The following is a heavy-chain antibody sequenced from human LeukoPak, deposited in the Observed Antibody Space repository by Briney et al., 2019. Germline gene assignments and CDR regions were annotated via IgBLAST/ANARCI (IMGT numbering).Heavy chain of an antibody. CDR3: ARRDYDYVWGSSY. D-gene: IGHD3-16*01. Sequence: ASVKVSCKASGYTFTGYYMHWVRQAPGQGLEWMGWINPNSGGTNYAQKFQGRVTMTRDTSISTAYMELSRLRSDDTAVYYCARRDYDYVWGSSYWGQGTLVTVSS. CDR1: GYTFTGYY. CDR2: INPNSGGT. V-gene: IGHV1-2*02. J-gene: IGHJ4*02.